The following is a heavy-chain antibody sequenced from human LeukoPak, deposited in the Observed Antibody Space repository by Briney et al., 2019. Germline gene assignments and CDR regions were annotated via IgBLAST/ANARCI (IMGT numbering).Heavy chain of an antibody. V-gene: IGHV5-51*01. J-gene: IGHJ5*02. Sequence: GESLKISCKASGYSFTSYWIGWVRQMPGKGLEWMGIIYPADSDIRYSPSFQGQVIISADKSISTAYLQWSSLKASDTAMYYCARIVPAAIGVLGCFDPWGQGTLVTVSS. D-gene: IGHD2-2*02. CDR3: ARIVPAAIGVLGCFDP. CDR2: IYPADSDI. CDR1: GYSFTSYW.